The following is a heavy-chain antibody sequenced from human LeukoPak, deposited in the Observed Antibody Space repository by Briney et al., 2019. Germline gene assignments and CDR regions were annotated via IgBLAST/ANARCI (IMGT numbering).Heavy chain of an antibody. CDR3: ARGWRWLQLGDDY. J-gene: IGHJ4*02. CDR1: GYTFTSYD. D-gene: IGHD5-24*01. CDR2: MNPNSGNT. Sequence: ASVKVSCKASGYTFTSYDIIWVRQATGQGLEWMGWMNPNSGNTGYAQKFQGRVTMTRNTSISTACMELSSLRSEDTAVYYCARGWRWLQLGDDYWGQGTLVTVSS. V-gene: IGHV1-8*01.